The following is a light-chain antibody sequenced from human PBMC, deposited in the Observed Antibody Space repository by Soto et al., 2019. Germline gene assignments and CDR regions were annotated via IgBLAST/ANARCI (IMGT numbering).Light chain of an antibody. CDR2: EVN. CDR3: CSYAGSSTLV. V-gene: IGLV2-23*02. Sequence: QSVLTQPASVSGSPGQSITISCTGTSSDVGSYNFVSWFQQHPGKAPKVMIYEVNKRPSGISNRFSGSKSGNTASLTISGLQDEDEADYYCCSYAGSSTLVFGGGTKLTVL. CDR1: SSDVGSYNF. J-gene: IGLJ2*01.